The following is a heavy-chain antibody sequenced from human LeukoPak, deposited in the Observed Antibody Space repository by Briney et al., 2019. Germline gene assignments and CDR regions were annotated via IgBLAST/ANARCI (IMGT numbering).Heavy chain of an antibody. CDR3: ARVTGTWWADY. D-gene: IGHD2-8*02. CDR2: ISSSGTTI. V-gene: IGHV3-48*02. CDR1: GFTVSNYG. J-gene: IGHJ4*02. Sequence: PGGSLRLSCAASGFTVSNYGMNWVRQAPGEGLEWVSYISSSGTTIYYADSVKGRFTISRDNAKNSLHLQMNSLRDEDTAVYYCARVTGTWWADYWGQGTLVTVCS.